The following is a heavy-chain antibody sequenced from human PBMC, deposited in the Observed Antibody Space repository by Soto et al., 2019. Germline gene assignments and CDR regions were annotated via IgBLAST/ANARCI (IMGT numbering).Heavy chain of an antibody. Sequence: PGGSLRLSCAASGFTFSSFSMSWVRQAPGKGLEWVSAISGSGGSTYYADSVKGRFTISRDNSKNTLYLQMNSLRAEDTAVYYCAKLRVRFLEWLSFPSNNWFDPWGQGTLVTVSS. CDR1: GFTFSSFS. CDR3: AKLRVRFLEWLSFPSNNWFDP. V-gene: IGHV3-23*01. CDR2: ISGSGGST. D-gene: IGHD3-3*01. J-gene: IGHJ5*02.